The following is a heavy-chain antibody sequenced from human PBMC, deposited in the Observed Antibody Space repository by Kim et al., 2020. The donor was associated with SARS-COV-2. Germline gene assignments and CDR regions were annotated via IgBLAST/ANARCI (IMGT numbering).Heavy chain of an antibody. D-gene: IGHD2-15*01. CDR3: VSLGYCSGITCLDY. J-gene: IGHJ4*02. V-gene: IGHV3-30*07. Sequence: ADSLKGRITISRDNYQNTLFLQMNSLRAEDTAVYYCVSLGYCSGITCLDYWGQGTLVTVSS.